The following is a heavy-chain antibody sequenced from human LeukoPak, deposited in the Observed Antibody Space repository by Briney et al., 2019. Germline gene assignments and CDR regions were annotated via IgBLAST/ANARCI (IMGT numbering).Heavy chain of an antibody. V-gene: IGHV3-74*01. J-gene: IGHJ5*02. CDR3: ARDYSGSGSP. D-gene: IGHD3-10*01. CDR1: GLTFSNFW. CDR2: IKRDGSST. Sequence: GGSLRLSCAASGLTFSNFWMHWVRQAPGKGLVWVSRIKRDGSSTDYADSVKGRFTVSRDNAKNTLYLQMNSLRADDTAVYYCARDYSGSGSPWGQGTLVTVSS.